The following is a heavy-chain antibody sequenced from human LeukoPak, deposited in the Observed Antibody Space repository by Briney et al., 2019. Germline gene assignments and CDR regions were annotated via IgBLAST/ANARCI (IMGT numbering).Heavy chain of an antibody. J-gene: IGHJ4*02. Sequence: GGSLRLSCAASGFTFSSYEMNWVRQAPGKGLEWVSYISSSGSTIYYADSVKGRFTISRDNAKNSLYLQMNSLRAEDTAVYYCAREPWLRPRAYYFDYWGQGTLVTVSS. CDR3: AREPWLRPRAYYFDY. D-gene: IGHD5-12*01. CDR1: GFTFSSYE. V-gene: IGHV3-48*03. CDR2: ISSSGSTI.